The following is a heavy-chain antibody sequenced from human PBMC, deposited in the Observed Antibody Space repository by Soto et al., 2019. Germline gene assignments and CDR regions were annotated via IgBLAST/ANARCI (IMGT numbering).Heavy chain of an antibody. J-gene: IGHJ6*02. CDR3: TRDSPPPPYFAYYGMDV. V-gene: IGHV4-31*11. Sequence: SETLSLTCAVSGASISSGDFHWTWIRQRPGEGLEWIGYIDFSGRTYYNPSLRSRLSIPVDTSQNHFSLRLNSMTAADTAVYYCTRDSPPPPYFAYYGMDVWGQGTTVTVSS. CDR1: GASISSGDFH. CDR2: IDFSGRT. D-gene: IGHD3-10*01.